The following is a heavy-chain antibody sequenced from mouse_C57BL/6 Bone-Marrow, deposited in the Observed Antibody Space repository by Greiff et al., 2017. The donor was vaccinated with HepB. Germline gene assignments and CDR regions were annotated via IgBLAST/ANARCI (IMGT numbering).Heavy chain of an antibody. CDR1: GYSITSGYY. CDR3: ARDHYYDLDY. D-gene: IGHD2-4*01. Sequence: EVKLMESGPGLVKPSQSLSLTCSVSGYSITSGYYWNWIRQFPGNKLEWMGYISYDGSNNYNPSLKNRTSITRDTSKNQFFLKLNSVTTEDTATYYCARDHYYDLDYWGQGTTLTVSS. CDR2: ISYDGSN. V-gene: IGHV3-6*01. J-gene: IGHJ2*01.